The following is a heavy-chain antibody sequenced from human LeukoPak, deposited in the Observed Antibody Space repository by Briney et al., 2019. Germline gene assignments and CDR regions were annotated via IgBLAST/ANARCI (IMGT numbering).Heavy chain of an antibody. V-gene: IGHV1-2*02. D-gene: IGHD3-3*01. CDR1: GYTFTSYD. CDR3: ARDEGVGDFWSGPGGGDY. J-gene: IGHJ4*02. CDR2: INPNSGGT. Sequence: ASVKVSCKASGYTFTSYDINWVRQAPGQGLEWMGWINPNSGGTNYAQKFQGRVTMTRDTSISTAYMELSRLRSDDTAVYYCARDEGVGDFWSGPGGGDYWGQGTLVTVSS.